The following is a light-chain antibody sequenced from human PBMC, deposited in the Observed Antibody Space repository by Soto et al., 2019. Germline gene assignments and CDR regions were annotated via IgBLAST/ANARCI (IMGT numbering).Light chain of an antibody. V-gene: IGKV3-11*01. CDR3: QQRSSWPLT. CDR1: QSVSSF. CDR2: DAS. J-gene: IGKJ4*01. Sequence: EIVLTQSPATLSLSPGERAILSCGASQSVSSFLAWYQQRPGQAPRLLIYDASKRATGIPARFSGSGFGTDFTLTISSLEPEDFALYYCQQRSSWPLTFDGGTKVEIK.